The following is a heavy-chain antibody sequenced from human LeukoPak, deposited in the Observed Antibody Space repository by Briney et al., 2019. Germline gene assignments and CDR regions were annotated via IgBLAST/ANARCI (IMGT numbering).Heavy chain of an antibody. CDR1: GLTFSIYA. D-gene: IGHD6-19*01. V-gene: IGHV3-23*01. J-gene: IGHJ6*03. CDR2: ISGSGIGGST. Sequence: GGSLRLSCAASGLTFSIYAMSWVRQAPGTGLEWVSGISGSGIGGSTYHADSVKGRFTISRDNSKSTLYLEMNSLRAEDTAVYYCAKSYSSEENSYYYMDVWGKGTTVTVSS. CDR3: AKSYSSEENSYYYMDV.